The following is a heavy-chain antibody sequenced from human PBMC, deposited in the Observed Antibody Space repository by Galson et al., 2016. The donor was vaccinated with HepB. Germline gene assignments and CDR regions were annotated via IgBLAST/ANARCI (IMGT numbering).Heavy chain of an antibody. CDR2: INPRGGGT. Sequence: SVKVSCKASGYTFTSFYVNWVRQAPGQGLEWMGAINPRGGGTTYAQKFQGRVTLIRDTSTSTAYMELSSLRSEDTAVYFCARDRGGVMASYYYYGMDVWGQGTTVTFSS. J-gene: IGHJ6*02. D-gene: IGHD3-16*01. CDR3: ARDRGGVMASYYYYGMDV. CDR1: GYTFTSFY. V-gene: IGHV1-46*01.